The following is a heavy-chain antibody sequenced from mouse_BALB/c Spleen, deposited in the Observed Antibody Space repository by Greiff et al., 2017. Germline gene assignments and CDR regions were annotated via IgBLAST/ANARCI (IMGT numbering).Heavy chain of an antibody. J-gene: IGHJ3*01. Sequence: QVQLQQPGAELVKPGASVKLSCKASGYTFTSYWMHWVKQRPGQGLEWIGEINPSNGRTNYNEKFKSKATLTVDKSSSTAYMQLSSLTSEDSAVYYCAMTTASADWGQGTLVTVSA. V-gene: IGHV1S81*02. CDR3: AMTTASAD. CDR1: GYTFTSYW. CDR2: INPSNGRT. D-gene: IGHD1-2*01.